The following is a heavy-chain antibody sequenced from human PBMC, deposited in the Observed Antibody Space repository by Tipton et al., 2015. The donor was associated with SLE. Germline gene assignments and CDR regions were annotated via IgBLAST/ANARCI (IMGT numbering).Heavy chain of an antibody. CDR2: LYSGAGNT. CDR1: EFTYKYYA. Sequence: SLRLSCAASEFTYKYYAMAWVRQAPGKGLEWVSVLYSGAGNTYYGDSVRGRFTTSRDSSKNTLYLQMNSLRAEDTALYYCSRGGDVYDYGGMLRGADGFDVWGQGTMVTVSS. V-gene: IGHV3-23*03. J-gene: IGHJ3*01. CDR3: SRGGDVYDYGGMLRGADGFDV. D-gene: IGHD5-12*01.